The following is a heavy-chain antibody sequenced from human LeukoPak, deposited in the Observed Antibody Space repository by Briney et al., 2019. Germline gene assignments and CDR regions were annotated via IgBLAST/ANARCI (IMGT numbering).Heavy chain of an antibody. D-gene: IGHD4-17*01. CDR3: VSGTVTTRYFDY. CDR1: GGSFSGYY. CDR2: INHSGST. J-gene: IGHJ4*02. V-gene: IGHV4-34*01. Sequence: SETLSLTWAVYGGSFSGYYWSWIRQPPGKGLEWIGEINHSGSTNYNPSLKSRVTISVDTSKNQFSLKLSSVTAADTAVYYCVSGTVTTRYFDYWGQGTLVTVSS.